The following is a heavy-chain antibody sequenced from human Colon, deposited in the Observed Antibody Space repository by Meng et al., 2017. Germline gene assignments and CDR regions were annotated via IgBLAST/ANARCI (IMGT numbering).Heavy chain of an antibody. D-gene: IGHD6-13*01. J-gene: IGHJ4*02. Sequence: ISSKESDPTPVKPTQTLALTCTFSGFSLSTSGVGVGWIRQPPGEALDYLALIYWDDDKRYNPSLKNRLTIAKDTSKNQVVLTMTNVDPVDTATYFCAHRLGPSGHSWDVGYFDFWGQGALVTVSS. V-gene: IGHV2-5*02. CDR1: GFSLSTSGVG. CDR3: AHRLGPSGHSWDVGYFDF. CDR2: IYWDDDK.